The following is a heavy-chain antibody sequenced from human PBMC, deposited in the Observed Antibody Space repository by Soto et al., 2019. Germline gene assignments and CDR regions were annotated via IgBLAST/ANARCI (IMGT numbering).Heavy chain of an antibody. D-gene: IGHD5-18*01. V-gene: IGHV3-7*01. CDR2: IKEDGSEK. CDR3: VRDRGYNAFDY. CDR1: GFTFSTSW. Sequence: EVQLVESGGGLVQPGGSLRLSWAASGFTFSTSWMNWVRQAPGKGLEWVAGIKEDGSEKYYVDSVKGRFTISKDNSENSLELHMNRLRVEDTAVYYCVRDRGYNAFDYLVLGTLVTVSS. J-gene: IGHJ4*02.